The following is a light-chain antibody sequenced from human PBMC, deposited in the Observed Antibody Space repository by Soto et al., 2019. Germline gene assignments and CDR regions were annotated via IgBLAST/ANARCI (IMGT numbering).Light chain of an antibody. CDR2: AHS. CDR3: QQYYSYPPAT. CDR1: QSFXSW. Sequence: DIQMTQSPSTLSASVGDSVTISCRASQSFXSWLVWYQQKPGKAPKILISAHSSLESGVPSRFRGSGSGTEFTLTISCLQSEYFATYYCQQYYSYPPATFGQGTKVDIK. V-gene: IGKV1-5*01. J-gene: IGKJ1*01.